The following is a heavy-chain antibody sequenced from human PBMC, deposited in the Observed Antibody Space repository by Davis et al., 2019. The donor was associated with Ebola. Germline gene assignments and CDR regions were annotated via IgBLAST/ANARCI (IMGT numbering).Heavy chain of an antibody. D-gene: IGHD3-22*01. J-gene: IGHJ4*02. Sequence: AASVKVSCKASGGTFSSYAISWVRQAPGQGLEWMGRIIPILGIANYAQKFQGRVTITADKSTSTAYMELNSLRAEDTAVYYCAREHYYYDSSGYHNYFDYWGQGTLVTVSS. CDR3: AREHYYYDSSGYHNYFDY. CDR1: GGTFSSYA. CDR2: IIPILGIA. V-gene: IGHV1-69*04.